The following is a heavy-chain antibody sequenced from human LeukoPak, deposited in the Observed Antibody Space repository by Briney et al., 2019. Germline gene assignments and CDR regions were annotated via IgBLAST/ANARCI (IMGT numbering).Heavy chain of an antibody. V-gene: IGHV4-61*01. CDR2: IYYSGST. CDR3: ARGLISHYRRYFDWLLAHNWFDP. Sequence: SETLSLTCTDSGGSVSSGSYYWSWIRQPPGKGLEWIGYIYYSGSTNYNPSLKSRVTISVDTSKNQFSLKLSSVTAADTAVYYCARGLISHYRRYFDWLLAHNWFDPWGQGTLVTVSS. CDR1: GGSVSSGSYY. J-gene: IGHJ5*02. D-gene: IGHD3-9*01.